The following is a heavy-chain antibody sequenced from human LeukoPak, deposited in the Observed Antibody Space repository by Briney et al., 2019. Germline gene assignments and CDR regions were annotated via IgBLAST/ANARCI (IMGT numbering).Heavy chain of an antibody. D-gene: IGHD2-2*01. CDR2: INHSGST. V-gene: IGHV4-34*01. J-gene: IGHJ6*04. CDR3: ARESQECTSTSCYGMDV. CDR1: GGSFSGYY. Sequence: PETLSRTAAVHGGSFSGYYWSSIPPRPGKGLQRLPDINHSGSTNYNPSLKSRVTISVDTSKNQFSLKLSSVTAADTAVYYCARESQECTSTSCYGMDVWGKGTTVTVSS.